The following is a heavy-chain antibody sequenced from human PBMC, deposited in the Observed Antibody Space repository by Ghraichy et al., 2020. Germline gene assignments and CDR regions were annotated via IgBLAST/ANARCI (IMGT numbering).Heavy chain of an antibody. CDR3: ARLPGAAYYYGMDV. CDR2: IYYSGST. D-gene: IGHD4/OR15-4a*01. Sequence: ETLSLTCTVSGGSISSYYWSWIRQPPGKGLEWIGYIYYSGSTNYNPSLKSRVTISVDTSKNQFSLKLSSVTAADTAVYYCARLPGAAYYYGMDVWGQGTTVTVSS. J-gene: IGHJ6*02. V-gene: IGHV4-59*08. CDR1: GGSISSYY.